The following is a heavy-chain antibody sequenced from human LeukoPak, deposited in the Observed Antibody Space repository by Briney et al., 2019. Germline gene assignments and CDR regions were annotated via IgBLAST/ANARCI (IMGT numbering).Heavy chain of an antibody. D-gene: IGHD1-7*01. CDR2: ISSSSSYI. CDR3: ARGTGITGTTFGY. CDR1: GFTFSSYS. Sequence: GGSLRLSCAASGFTFSSYSMNWVRQAPGKGLEWVSSISSSSSYIYYADSVKGRFTISRDNAKNSLYPQMNNLRAEDTAVYYCARGTGITGTTFGYWGQGTLVTVSS. J-gene: IGHJ4*02. V-gene: IGHV3-21*01.